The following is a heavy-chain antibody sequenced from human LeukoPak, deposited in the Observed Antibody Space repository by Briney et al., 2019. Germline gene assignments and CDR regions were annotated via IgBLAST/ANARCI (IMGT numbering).Heavy chain of an antibody. CDR2: INPNTGDT. V-gene: IGHV1-2*02. Sequence: ASVKVSCKASGYTFTSYDINWVRQAPGQGLEWMGWINPNTGDTKYSQTFQASVTMTRDTSISTAYLELNRLRYDDTAVYYCVRSGDGYKYNYWGQGTLVTVSS. D-gene: IGHD5-24*01. CDR3: VRSGDGYKYNY. CDR1: GYTFTSYD. J-gene: IGHJ4*02.